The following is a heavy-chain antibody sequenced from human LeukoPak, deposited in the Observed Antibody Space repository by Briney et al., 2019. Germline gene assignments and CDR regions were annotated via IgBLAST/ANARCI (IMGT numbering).Heavy chain of an antibody. J-gene: IGHJ4*02. CDR3: ATRHQWEPFDY. Sequence: GASVKVSCQVSGNSLSETSIHWVRQAPGQWLEWMGGFDPEDGEPIFAQRFQGRFSMTEDTSADTAYMELSSLRPEDTAVYYCATRHQWEPFDYWGQGTLVTVSS. D-gene: IGHD1-26*01. CDR1: GNSLSETS. CDR2: FDPEDGEP. V-gene: IGHV1-24*01.